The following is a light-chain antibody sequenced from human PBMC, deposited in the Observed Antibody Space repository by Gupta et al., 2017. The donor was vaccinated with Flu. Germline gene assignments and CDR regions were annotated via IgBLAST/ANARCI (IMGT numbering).Light chain of an antibody. V-gene: IGKV1-39*01. CDR3: QQSYTTPYS. CDR2: AAS. J-gene: IGKJ2*03. Sequence: IQLTHSPSSLSASVGDRVTITCRASQSMSTSLNWFQHKPGKGPRLLIYAASTLDSGVPSRFSGSSSGTEFTLTITSLQPDDVATYYSQQSYTTPYSFGQGTKLEIK. CDR1: QSMSTS.